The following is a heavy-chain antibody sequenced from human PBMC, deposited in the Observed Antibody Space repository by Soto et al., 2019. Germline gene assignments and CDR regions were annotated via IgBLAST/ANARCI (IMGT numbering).Heavy chain of an antibody. CDR3: ARHRGYYDILTGYYTELNFNY. CDR1: GGSISSSSYY. D-gene: IGHD3-9*01. Sequence: SETLSLTCTVSGGSISSSSYYWGWIRQPPGKGLEWIGSIYYSGSTYHNPSLKSRVTISVDTSKNQFSLKLSSVTAADTAVYYCARHRGYYDILTGYYTELNFNYWGQGTLVTVAS. J-gene: IGHJ4*02. V-gene: IGHV4-39*01. CDR2: IYYSGST.